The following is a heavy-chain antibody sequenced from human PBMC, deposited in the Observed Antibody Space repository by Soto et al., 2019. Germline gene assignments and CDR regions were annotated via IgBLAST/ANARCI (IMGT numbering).Heavy chain of an antibody. Sequence: GGSLRLSCAASGFTFDDYAMHWVRQAPGKGLEWVSGISWNSGSIGYADSVKGRFTISRDNAKNSLYLQMNSLRAEDTALYYCGSNWGSGAFDIWGQGTMVTVSS. V-gene: IGHV3-9*01. CDR3: GSNWGSGAFDI. CDR1: GFTFDDYA. D-gene: IGHD7-27*01. J-gene: IGHJ3*02. CDR2: ISWNSGSI.